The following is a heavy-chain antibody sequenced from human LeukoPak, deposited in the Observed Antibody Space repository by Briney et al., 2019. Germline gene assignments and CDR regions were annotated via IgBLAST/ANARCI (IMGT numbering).Heavy chain of an antibody. D-gene: IGHD2-8*01. V-gene: IGHV3-30*03. CDR3: VIAYASSENWRFDY. CDR1: GFTFITYG. J-gene: IGHJ4*02. CDR2: IAYDGDKK. Sequence: GRSLRLSCAASGFTFITYGMHWVRQAPGKGLECVAIIAYDGDKKYYADSVKGRFTISRDNAKNSLYLQMNSLRAEDTAVYYCVIAYASSENWRFDYWGQGTLVTVSS.